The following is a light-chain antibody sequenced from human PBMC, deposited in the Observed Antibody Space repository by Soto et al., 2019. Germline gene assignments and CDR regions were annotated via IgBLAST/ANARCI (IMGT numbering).Light chain of an antibody. CDR1: QTISSY. J-gene: IGKJ1*01. Sequence: DIQMTQSPSSLSASVGDRVTISCRASQTISSYLNWYQQIPGKAPKLLIYAASSLQSGVPSRFSGGGSGTDFTLTISSLQPEDFATYYYQQSYSTPRTFGQGTKVDIK. V-gene: IGKV1-39*01. CDR3: QQSYSTPRT. CDR2: AAS.